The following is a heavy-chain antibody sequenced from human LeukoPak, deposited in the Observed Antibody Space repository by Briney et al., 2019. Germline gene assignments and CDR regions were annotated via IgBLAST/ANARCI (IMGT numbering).Heavy chain of an antibody. J-gene: IGHJ4*02. CDR2: IDWDDDK. CDR3: ARMYTSGWYFDY. Sequence: SGPALVKPTQTLTLTCTFSGFSLSTTGMRVSWIRQPPGKALEWLGRIDWDDDKFYITSLKTRLTISKDTSKNQVVLTMTNMDPVDTVTYYCARMYTSGWYFDYWGQGTPVTVSS. CDR1: GFSLSTTGMR. D-gene: IGHD6-19*01. V-gene: IGHV2-70*04.